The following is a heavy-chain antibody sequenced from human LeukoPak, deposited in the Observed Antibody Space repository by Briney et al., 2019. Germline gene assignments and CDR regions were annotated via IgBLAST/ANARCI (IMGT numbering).Heavy chain of an antibody. D-gene: IGHD2-2*01. J-gene: IGHJ4*02. Sequence: SVKVSCKASGGTFSSYAISWVRQAPGQGLEWMGGIIPIFGTANYAQKFQGRVTITADESTSTAYMELSSLRSEDTAVYYCARGRAYCSSTSCYGIEDYRGQGTLVTVSS. CDR3: ARGRAYCSSTSCYGIEDY. V-gene: IGHV1-69*01. CDR2: IIPIFGTA. CDR1: GGTFSSYA.